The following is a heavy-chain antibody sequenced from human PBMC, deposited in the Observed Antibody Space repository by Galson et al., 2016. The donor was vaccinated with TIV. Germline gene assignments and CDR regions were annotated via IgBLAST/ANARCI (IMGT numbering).Heavy chain of an antibody. Sequence: SVKVSCKASGYIFTSWYMHWVRQAPGQGLEWAGIVSTSGGTTSYAQKFQGRVAMTSDTSTSTVYMELNSLKSEDTAVYYCARGPGYTYGYIFDYWGQGTPVTVAS. CDR2: VSTSGGTT. V-gene: IGHV1-46*01. CDR1: GYIFTSWY. CDR3: ARGPGYTYGYIFDY. J-gene: IGHJ4*02. D-gene: IGHD5-18*01.